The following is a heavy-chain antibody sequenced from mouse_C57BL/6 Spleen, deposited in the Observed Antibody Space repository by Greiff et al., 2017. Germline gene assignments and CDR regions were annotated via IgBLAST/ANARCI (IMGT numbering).Heavy chain of an antibody. D-gene: IGHD1-2*01. CDR2: IDPENGDT. CDR3: AVYGRWCAY. V-gene: IGHV14-4*01. CDR1: GFNIKDDY. Sequence: VQLQQSGAELVRPGASVKLSCTASGFNIKDDYMHWVKQRPEQGLEWIGWIDPENGDTEYASKFQGKATITADTSSNTAYLQLSSLTSEDTAVYYCAVYGRWCAYWGQGTLVTVSA. J-gene: IGHJ3*01.